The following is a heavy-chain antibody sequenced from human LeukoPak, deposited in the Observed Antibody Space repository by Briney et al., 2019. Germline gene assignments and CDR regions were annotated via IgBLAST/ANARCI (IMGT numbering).Heavy chain of an antibody. Sequence: PSETLSLTCTVSGASINKDNWAWIRQPPGRGLEWIGYVIDSDFNEANGDITNYNPSLETRVTTSRDTPKNQFSLKLSSMTAADTAIYYCVRASADSGGAFDVWGHGTVVTVSS. J-gene: IGHJ3*01. D-gene: IGHD2-15*01. V-gene: IGHV4-59*01. CDR1: GASINKDN. CDR3: VRASADSGGAFDV. CDR2: VIDSDFNEANGDIT.